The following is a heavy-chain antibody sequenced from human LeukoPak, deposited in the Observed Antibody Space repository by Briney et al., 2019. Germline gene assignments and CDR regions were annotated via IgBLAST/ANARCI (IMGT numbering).Heavy chain of an antibody. CDR3: AGEMDTVRAFDY. Sequence: GSLRLSCAASGFTVSTNYMSWVRRAPGKGLEWVSVIYGGGSTHYAGSVKGRFTISRDSSKNTLFLQMNSLRAEDTAVYYCAGEMDTVRAFDYWGQGTLVTVSS. V-gene: IGHV3-66*01. CDR1: GFTVSTNY. J-gene: IGHJ4*02. CDR2: IYGGGST. D-gene: IGHD3/OR15-3a*01.